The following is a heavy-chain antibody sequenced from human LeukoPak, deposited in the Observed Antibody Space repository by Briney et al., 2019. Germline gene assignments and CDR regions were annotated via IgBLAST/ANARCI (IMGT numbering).Heavy chain of an antibody. Sequence: WVRQAPGKGLEWVAVMSYDGSHEYYADSVKGRFTISRDNPKSTLYLQMNSLRPEDAAVYYCARAFGGSYSSTVDYWGQGTLVTVSS. D-gene: IGHD1-26*01. CDR3: ARAFGGSYSSTVDY. V-gene: IGHV3-30*04. CDR2: MSYDGSHE. J-gene: IGHJ4*02.